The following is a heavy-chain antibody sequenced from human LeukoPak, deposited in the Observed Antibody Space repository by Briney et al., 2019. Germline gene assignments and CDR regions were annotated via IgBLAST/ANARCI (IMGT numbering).Heavy chain of an antibody. Sequence: ASETLSLTCTVSGGSISSYYWSWIRQPPGKGLEWIGYIYYSGSTNYNPSLKSRVTISVDTSKNQFSLKLSSVTAADTAVYYCARRGRRWDIFDYWGQGTLVTVSS. J-gene: IGHJ4*02. CDR2: IYYSGST. CDR3: ARRGRRWDIFDY. V-gene: IGHV4-59*01. D-gene: IGHD1-26*01. CDR1: GGSISSYY.